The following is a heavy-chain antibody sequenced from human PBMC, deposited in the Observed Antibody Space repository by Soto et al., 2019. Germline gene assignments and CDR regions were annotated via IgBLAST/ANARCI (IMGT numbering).Heavy chain of an antibody. D-gene: IGHD3-16*01. J-gene: IGHJ2*01. Sequence: GASVKVSCKASGGNFSSYAIRWEKKAPGQGLEWMGGIIPIFGTANYAQKFQGRVTITADESTSTAYMELSSLRSEDTAVYYCARDRRGDGWYFDLWGRGTLVTVSS. CDR3: ARDRRGDGWYFDL. V-gene: IGHV1-69*13. CDR2: IIPIFGTA. CDR1: GGNFSSYA.